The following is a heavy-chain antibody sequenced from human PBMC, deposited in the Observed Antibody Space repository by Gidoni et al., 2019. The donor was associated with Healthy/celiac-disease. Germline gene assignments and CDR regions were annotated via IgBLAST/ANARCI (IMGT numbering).Heavy chain of an antibody. CDR1: GFTFVDYA. V-gene: IGHV3-9*01. D-gene: IGHD5-18*01. CDR3: AKDTAMADHNWFDP. CDR2: ISWNSGSI. Sequence: EVQLVESGGGLVQPGRSLRLSCAASGFTFVDYAMHWVRQAPGKGLEWVSGISWNSGSIGYADSVKGRFTISRDNAKNSLYLQMNSLRAEDTALYYCAKDTAMADHNWFDPWGQGTLVTVSS. J-gene: IGHJ5*02.